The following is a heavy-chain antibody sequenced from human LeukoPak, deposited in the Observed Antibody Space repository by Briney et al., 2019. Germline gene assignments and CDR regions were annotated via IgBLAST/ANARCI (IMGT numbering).Heavy chain of an antibody. J-gene: IGHJ1*01. Sequence: ASVKVSCKASGGTFSSYAISWVRQAPGQGLEWMGGIIPIFGTANYAQKFQGRVTITADESTSTAYMELSSLRSEDTAVYYCARGDYDSSGYQPAEYFQHWGQGTLVTVSS. CDR3: ARGDYDSSGYQPAEYFQH. D-gene: IGHD3-22*01. CDR2: IIPIFGTA. V-gene: IGHV1-69*13. CDR1: GGTFSSYA.